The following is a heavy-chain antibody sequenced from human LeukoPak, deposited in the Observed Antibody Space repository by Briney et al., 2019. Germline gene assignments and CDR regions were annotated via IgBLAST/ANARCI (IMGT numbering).Heavy chain of an antibody. J-gene: IGHJ6*03. Sequence: GGSLRLSCAASGFTFSSYWMYWVRQAPGKGLVCVSRIHTDGRSTYYADSLKGRFTISRDNAKNTLYLQMNSLRAEDTAVYYCARAHIVGFDYYYYLDVWGRGTTVTVSS. CDR3: ARAHIVGFDYYYYLDV. CDR1: GFTFSSYW. V-gene: IGHV3-74*01. D-gene: IGHD3-16*02. CDR2: IHTDGRST.